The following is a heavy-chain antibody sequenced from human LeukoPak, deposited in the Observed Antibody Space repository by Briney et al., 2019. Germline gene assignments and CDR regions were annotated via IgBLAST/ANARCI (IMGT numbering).Heavy chain of an antibody. J-gene: IGHJ4*02. D-gene: IGHD5-18*01. CDR3: AGVDTAMIGY. Sequence: SETLSLTCTVSGGSISSSSYYWGWIRQPPGKGLEWIGSIYYSGSTYYNPSLKSRVTISVDTSKNQFSLKLSSVTAADTAVYYCAGVDTAMIGYWGQGTLVTVSS. CDR2: IYYSGST. CDR1: GGSISSSSYY. V-gene: IGHV4-39*07.